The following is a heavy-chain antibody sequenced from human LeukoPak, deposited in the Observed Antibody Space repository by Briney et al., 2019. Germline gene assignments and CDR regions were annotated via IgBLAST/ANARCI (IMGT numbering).Heavy chain of an antibody. CDR3: ARARQGGDFDYYYYGMDV. CDR2: ISSSSSTI. Sequence: GGSLRLSCAASGFTFSGYSMNWVRQAPGKGLEWVSYISSSSSTIYYADSVKGRFTISRDNAKNSLYLQMNSLRDEDTAVYYCARARQGGDFDYYYYGMDVWGQGTTVTVSS. CDR1: GFTFSGYS. D-gene: IGHD3-16*01. V-gene: IGHV3-48*02. J-gene: IGHJ6*02.